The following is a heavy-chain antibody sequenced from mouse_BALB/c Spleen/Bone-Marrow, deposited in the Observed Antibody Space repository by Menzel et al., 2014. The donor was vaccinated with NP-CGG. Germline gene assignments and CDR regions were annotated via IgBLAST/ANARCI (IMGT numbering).Heavy chain of an antibody. D-gene: IGHD4-1*01. CDR2: IRLKSNNYAT. CDR3: SRVNWPFDF. Sequence: EVKLVESGGGLVQPGGSMKLSCVASGFTFSNYWMNWVRQSPEKWLEWVAEIRLKSNNYATHYAESVKGRFIISRDDSKSSVYLQMNNLRAEDTDIYYCSRVNWPFDFLGQGTTLTGSS. V-gene: IGHV6-6*02. CDR1: GFTFSNYW. J-gene: IGHJ2*01.